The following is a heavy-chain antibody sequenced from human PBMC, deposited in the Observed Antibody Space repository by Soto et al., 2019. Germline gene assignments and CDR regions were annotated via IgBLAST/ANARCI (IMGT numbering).Heavy chain of an antibody. V-gene: IGHV4-31*03. CDR3: ARIKGGAAGNFDY. CDR2: IYYSGST. D-gene: IGHD6-13*01. Sequence: SETLSLTCTVSGGSISNGDYYWTWIRQHPVKGLEWVGYIYYSGSTYSNPSLKSRVTISVATSKNQFSLRLSSVTAADTAVYYCARIKGGAAGNFDYWGRGALVTVS. J-gene: IGHJ4*02. CDR1: GGSISNGDYY.